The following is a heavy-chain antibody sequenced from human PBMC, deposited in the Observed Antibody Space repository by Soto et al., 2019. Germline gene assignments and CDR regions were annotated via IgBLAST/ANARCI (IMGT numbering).Heavy chain of an antibody. D-gene: IGHD2-15*01. CDR2: INPSGGST. J-gene: IGHJ6*02. CDR1: GYTFTSYY. Sequence: ASVKVSCKASGYTFTSYYMHWVRQAPGQGLEWIGIINPSGGSTSYAQKFQGRVTMTRGTSTSTVYMELSSLRSEDTAVYYCARDLGGNQGYCSGGSCYDTPDYYYYGMDVWGQGTTVTVSS. V-gene: IGHV1-46*01. CDR3: ARDLGGNQGYCSGGSCYDTPDYYYYGMDV.